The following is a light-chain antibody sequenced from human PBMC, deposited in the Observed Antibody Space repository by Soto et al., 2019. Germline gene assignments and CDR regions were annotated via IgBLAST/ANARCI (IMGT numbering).Light chain of an antibody. CDR1: QSVSSSY. V-gene: IGKV3-20*01. Sequence: EIVLTQSPGTLSLSPGERATLSCRASQSVSSSYLAWYRQKPGQAPRLLTYGASSRATGIPDRFSGSGSGTDFTLTISRLEPEDFAVYYCLQYGSSPRTFGQGTKVEIK. CDR2: GAS. J-gene: IGKJ1*01. CDR3: LQYGSSPRT.